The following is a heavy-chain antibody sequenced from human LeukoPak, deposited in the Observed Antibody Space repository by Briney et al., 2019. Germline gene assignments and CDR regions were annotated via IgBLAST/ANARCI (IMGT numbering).Heavy chain of an antibody. CDR2: TSGSGGST. CDR1: GFTFSSYA. Sequence: EGSLRLSCAASGFTFSSYAMSWVRQAPGKGLEWVSATSGSGGSTYYADSVKGRFTISRDNSKNTLYLQMNSLRAEDTAVYYCAKATLRTTVVKGVLDYWGQGTLVTVSS. CDR3: AKATLRTTVVKGVLDY. V-gene: IGHV3-23*01. D-gene: IGHD4-23*01. J-gene: IGHJ4*02.